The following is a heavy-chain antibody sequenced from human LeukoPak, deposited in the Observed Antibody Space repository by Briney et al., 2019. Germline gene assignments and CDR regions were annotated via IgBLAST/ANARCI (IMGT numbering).Heavy chain of an antibody. V-gene: IGHV3-7*01. J-gene: IGHJ4*02. CDR1: GFTFSSYW. Sequence: GGSLRLSCAASGFTFSSYWMSWVRQAPGKGLEWVANIKQDGSEKYYVDSVKGRFTISRDNAKNSLYLQMNSLRAEDTAVYYCARDLYRIVVVPHYFDYWGQGTLDTVSS. CDR2: IKQDGSEK. CDR3: ARDLYRIVVVPHYFDY. D-gene: IGHD3-22*01.